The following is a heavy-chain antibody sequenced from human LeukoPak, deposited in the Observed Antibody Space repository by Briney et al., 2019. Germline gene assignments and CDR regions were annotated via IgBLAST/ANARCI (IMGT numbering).Heavy chain of an antibody. J-gene: IGHJ4*02. V-gene: IGHV3-53*01. CDR2: IYSGGST. CDR3: EKDLGGSGDYRPY. D-gene: IGHD1-26*01. Sequence: GGSLRLSCAASGFTVSSNYMSWVRQAPGKGLEWASVIYSGGSTYYADSVKGRFTISRDNSKNTLYPQMNSLSAEDTAVYYCEKDLGGSGDYRPYWGQGSVVTVSS. CDR1: GFTVSSNY.